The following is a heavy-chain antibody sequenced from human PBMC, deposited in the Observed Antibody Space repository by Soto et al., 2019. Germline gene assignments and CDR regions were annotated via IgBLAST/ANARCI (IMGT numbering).Heavy chain of an antibody. V-gene: IGHV4-61*08. CDR3: PKSPSYYYYGFDV. Sequence: PSETLSLTCTVSGGSVSSGDYFWSWLRQSPGKRLEWIADIYYSGSTNYNPSRKSRATISVDTSKSQVSLTLTSMTAADAALYYCPKSPSYYYYGFDVWGQGTAVTVSS. CDR1: GGSVSSGDYF. J-gene: IGHJ6*02. CDR2: IYYSGST. D-gene: IGHD3-10*01.